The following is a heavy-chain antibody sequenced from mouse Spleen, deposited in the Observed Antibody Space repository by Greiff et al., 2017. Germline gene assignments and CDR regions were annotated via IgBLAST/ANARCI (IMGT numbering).Heavy chain of an antibody. CDR1: GYTFTSYD. CDR3: ARGGEVRPAWFAY. D-gene: IGHD2-14*01. V-gene: IGHV1-85*01. J-gene: IGHJ3*01. CDR2: IYPRDGST. Sequence: VQLQQSGPELVKPGASVKLSCKASGYTFTSYDINWVKQRLGQGLEWIGWIYPRDGSTKYNEKFKGKATLTVDTSSSTAYMELHSLTSEDSAVYFCARGGEVRPAWFAYWGQGTLVTVSA.